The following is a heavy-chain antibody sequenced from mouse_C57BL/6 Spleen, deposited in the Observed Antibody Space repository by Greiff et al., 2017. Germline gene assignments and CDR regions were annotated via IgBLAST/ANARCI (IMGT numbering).Heavy chain of an antibody. CDR2: ISDGGSYT. J-gene: IGHJ3*01. D-gene: IGHD4-1*01. V-gene: IGHV5-4*01. Sequence: EVMLVESGGGLVKPGGSLKLSCAASGFTFSSYAMSWVRQTPEKRLEWVATISDGGSYTYYPDNVKGRFTISRDNAKNNLYLQMSHLKSEDTAMYYCARDEEGEPGAWFAYWGQGTLVTVSA. CDR1: GFTFSSYA. CDR3: ARDEEGEPGAWFAY.